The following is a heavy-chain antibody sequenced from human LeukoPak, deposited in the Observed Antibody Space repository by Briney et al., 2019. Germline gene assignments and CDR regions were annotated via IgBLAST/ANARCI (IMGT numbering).Heavy chain of an antibody. J-gene: IGHJ6*03. CDR2: ISWDGGST. Sequence: PGGSLRLSCAASGFTFDDYAIHWVRHAPGKGLEWVSLISWDGGSTYYADSVKGRFTISRDNSKNSLYLQMNSLRAEDTALYYCAKGGIAAAGYYYVDVWGKGTTVTVSS. CDR3: AKGGIAAAGYYYVDV. V-gene: IGHV3-43D*03. D-gene: IGHD6-13*01. CDR1: GFTFDDYA.